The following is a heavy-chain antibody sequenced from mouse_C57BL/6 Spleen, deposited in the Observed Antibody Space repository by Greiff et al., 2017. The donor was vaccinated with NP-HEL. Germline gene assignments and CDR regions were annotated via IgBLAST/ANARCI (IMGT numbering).Heavy chain of an antibody. Sequence: EVNVVDSGGGLVKPGGSLKLSCAASGFTFSDYGMHWVRQAPEKGLEWVAYISSGSSTIYYADTVKGRFTISRDNAKNTLFLQMTSLRSEDTAMYYCARPSTMVTTSAMDYWGQGTSVTVSS. CDR1: GFTFSDYG. V-gene: IGHV5-17*01. J-gene: IGHJ4*01. CDR3: ARPSTMVTTSAMDY. CDR2: ISSGSSTI. D-gene: IGHD2-2*01.